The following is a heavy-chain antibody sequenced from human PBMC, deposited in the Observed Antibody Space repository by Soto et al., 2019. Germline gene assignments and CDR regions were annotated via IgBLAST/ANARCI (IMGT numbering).Heavy chain of an antibody. J-gene: IGHJ6*03. Sequence: ASVKVSCKASGYTFTSYDINWVRQATGQGLEWMGWMNPNSGNTGYAQKFQGRVTMTRNTSISTAYMELSSLRSEDTAVYYCARDLEYYDFWSGYKSYYMDVWGKGTTVTVSS. V-gene: IGHV1-8*01. CDR2: MNPNSGNT. CDR1: GYTFTSYD. D-gene: IGHD3-3*01. CDR3: ARDLEYYDFWSGYKSYYMDV.